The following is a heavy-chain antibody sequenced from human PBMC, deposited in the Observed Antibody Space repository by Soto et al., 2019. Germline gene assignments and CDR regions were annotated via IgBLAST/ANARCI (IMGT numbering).Heavy chain of an antibody. Sequence: EVQLVESGGGLVQPGGSLRLSGAASGFSFSSYWMHWVSQAPGKGLVWVSRIKTDGSIITYADSVKGRFTISRDNAKNTLYLQMNTLRAEDTAVYYCARVGQGAWYFDLWGRGTLVTVSS. CDR2: IKTDGSII. V-gene: IGHV3-74*01. CDR1: GFSFSSYW. D-gene: IGHD1-26*01. J-gene: IGHJ2*01. CDR3: ARVGQGAWYFDL.